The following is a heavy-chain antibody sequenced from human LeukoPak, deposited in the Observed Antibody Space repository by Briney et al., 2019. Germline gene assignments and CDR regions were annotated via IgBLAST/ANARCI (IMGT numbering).Heavy chain of an antibody. CDR1: GYTFTSYY. D-gene: IGHD4/OR15-4a*01. Sequence: ASVKVSCKASGYTFTSYYMHWVRQAPGQGLEWMGIINPSGGSTSYAQKSQGRVTMTRDTSTSTVYMELSSLRSEDTAVYYCARDWRSYGGPQGGYFDYWGQGTLVTVSS. CDR3: ARDWRSYGGPQGGYFDY. J-gene: IGHJ4*02. V-gene: IGHV1-46*01. CDR2: INPSGGST.